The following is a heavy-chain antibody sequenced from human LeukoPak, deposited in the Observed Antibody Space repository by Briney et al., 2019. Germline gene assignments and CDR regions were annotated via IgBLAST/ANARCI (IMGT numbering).Heavy chain of an antibody. J-gene: IGHJ4*02. D-gene: IGHD1-26*01. V-gene: IGHV4-59*01. CDR3: ARGSRELYYFDY. CDR2: IYYIGST. Sequence: SETLSLTCTVSAGSISSYYWSWIRHPPGKGLEWIGYIYYIGSTKYNPSLKSRVTISVDASKTQFSLKLNSVTAADTAVYYCARGSRELYYFDYWGEGSLVTVSS. CDR1: AGSISSYY.